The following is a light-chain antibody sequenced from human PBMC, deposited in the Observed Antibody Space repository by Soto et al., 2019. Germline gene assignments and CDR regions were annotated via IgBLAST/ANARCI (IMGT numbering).Light chain of an antibody. CDR2: ENT. CDR1: STNIWSDYE. CDR3: QSYDNTLKGCV. J-gene: IGLJ1*01. V-gene: IGLV1-40*01. Sequence: QAVLTQPPSVSGAPGQRVIISCTGGSTNIWSDYEVHWYQQLPGTAPNLLIYENTNRPLGVSYRFSGSKSGSSASLAITGLQAEDEAEYYCQSYDNTLKGCVFGTGTKVTVL.